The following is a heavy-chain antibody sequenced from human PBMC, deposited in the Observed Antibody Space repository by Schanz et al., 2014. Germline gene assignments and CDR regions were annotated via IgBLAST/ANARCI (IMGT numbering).Heavy chain of an antibody. J-gene: IGHJ6*02. CDR1: GFDFRTYS. CDR3: ARDPGHYPMDV. D-gene: IGHD3-10*01. V-gene: IGHV3-48*02. Sequence: EVQLVESGGNLVQPGGSLRLSCTASGFDFRTYSMNWVRQPPGKGLEWVSYITSSSSTTYYADSVKGRFTISRDNAKNSLYLQMNSLSDEDTAVYYCARDPGHYPMDVWGQGTTVTVSS. CDR2: ITSSSSTT.